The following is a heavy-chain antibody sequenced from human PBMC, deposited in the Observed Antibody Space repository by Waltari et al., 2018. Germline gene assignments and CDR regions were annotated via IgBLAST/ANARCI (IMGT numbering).Heavy chain of an antibody. CDR1: GGSFSGYY. V-gene: IGHV4-34*01. D-gene: IGHD2-21*01. J-gene: IGHJ3*02. CDR3: ASSKRLLQFQRPFDI. CDR2: INPRGRT. Sequence: QVQLQQWGAGLLKPSETLSLTCAVYGGSFSGYYWSWIRQPPGKGLGWIGEINPRGRTNYHPSLRGRVTISVDTAKNQFSLKLSSVTAADTAVYYCASSKRLLQFQRPFDIWGQGTMVTVSS.